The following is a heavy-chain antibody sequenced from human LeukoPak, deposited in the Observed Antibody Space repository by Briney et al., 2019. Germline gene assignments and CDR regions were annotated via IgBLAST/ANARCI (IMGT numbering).Heavy chain of an antibody. CDR1: GYSISSSYY. J-gene: IGHJ5*02. Sequence: SETLSLTCAVSGYSISSSYYWSWIRQPPGKGLEWIGRIYTSGSTNYNPSLKSRVTMSVDTSKNQFSLKLSSVTAADTAVYYCARDRLLNWFDPWGQGTLVTASS. D-gene: IGHD2-15*01. CDR2: IYTSGST. CDR3: ARDRLLNWFDP. V-gene: IGHV4-4*07.